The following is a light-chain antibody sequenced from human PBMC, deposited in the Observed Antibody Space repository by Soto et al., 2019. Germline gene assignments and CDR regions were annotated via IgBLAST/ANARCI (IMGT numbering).Light chain of an antibody. J-gene: IGKJ2*01. CDR2: AAS. Sequence: DIQMTQSPSSLYASFGDRVTLTCRASQNMDTYLHWYQQKPGTAPQLLMYAASSLHSGVPSRFSGSGSGTDFTLTISSLQPEDSATYYCQHSHTTPYTFGQWTKLEI. CDR3: QHSHTTPYT. V-gene: IGKV1-39*01. CDR1: QNMDTY.